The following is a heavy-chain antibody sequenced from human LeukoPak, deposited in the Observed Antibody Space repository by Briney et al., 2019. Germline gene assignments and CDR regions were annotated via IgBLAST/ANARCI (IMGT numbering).Heavy chain of an antibody. CDR3: ARDPSRYFDWTFFDY. D-gene: IGHD3-9*01. J-gene: IGHJ4*02. Sequence: GGSLGLSCAASGFTFSSYGMHWVRQAPGKGLEWVAVISYDGSNKYYADSVKGRFTISRDNSKNTLYLQMNSLRAEDTAVYYCARDPSRYFDWTFFDYWGQGTLVTVSS. V-gene: IGHV3-30*03. CDR2: ISYDGSNK. CDR1: GFTFSSYG.